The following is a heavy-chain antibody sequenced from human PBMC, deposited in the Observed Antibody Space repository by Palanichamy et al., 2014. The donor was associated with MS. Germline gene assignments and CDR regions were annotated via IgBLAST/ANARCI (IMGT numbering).Heavy chain of an antibody. J-gene: IGHJ4*02. Sequence: EVHLAESGGGLVKPGGSLRLSCAASGFTFSNAWMSWVRQAPGKGLEWVGRIKSKIDGGTTDYAAPVRGRFTISRDDSKNTLFLQMNSLKTEDTAVYYCTTIGWGDAHIDYWGQGTLATVSS. D-gene: IGHD2-21*02. V-gene: IGHV3-15*01. CDR2: IKSKIDGGTT. CDR3: TTIGWGDAHIDY. CDR1: GFTFSNAW.